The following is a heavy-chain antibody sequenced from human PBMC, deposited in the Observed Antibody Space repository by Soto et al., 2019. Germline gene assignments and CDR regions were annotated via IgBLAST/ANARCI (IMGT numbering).Heavy chain of an antibody. CDR2: ISGSGDGT. Sequence: GGSLRLSCAASGFTFSSFALSWVRQAPGKGLEWVSAISGSGDGTDYADSVKGRFTISRDNSKNTLYLQMNSLRAEDTAVYYCAGPGYSSQDYWGQGAVVTVS. CDR1: GFTFSSFA. J-gene: IGHJ4*02. V-gene: IGHV3-23*01. D-gene: IGHD5-18*01. CDR3: AGPGYSSQDY.